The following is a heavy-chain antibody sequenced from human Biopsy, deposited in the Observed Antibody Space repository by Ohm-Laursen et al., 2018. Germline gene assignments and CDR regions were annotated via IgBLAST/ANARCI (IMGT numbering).Heavy chain of an antibody. CDR3: ARGLSSGWYGYFDV. V-gene: IGHV3-33*04. CDR1: GFTFGHYA. J-gene: IGHJ2*01. Sequence: SLRLSCSASGFTFGHYAMHWVRQAPGKGLEWVSLIWDDGTNEDYADSVKGRFTISRDNSKNTLYLQINTLTLEDTAFYYCARGLSSGWYGYFDVWGRGTLVTVSS. CDR2: IWDDGTNE. D-gene: IGHD6-19*01.